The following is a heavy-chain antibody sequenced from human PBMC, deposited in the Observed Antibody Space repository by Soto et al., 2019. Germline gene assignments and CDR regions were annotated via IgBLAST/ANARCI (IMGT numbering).Heavy chain of an antibody. Sequence: PSETLSLTCAVYGGSFSGYYWSWIRQPPGKGLEWIGEINHSGSTNYNPSLKSRVTISVDTSKNQFSLKLSSVTAADTAVYYCGRGLVLDLRFLEWLPRNNWFDPWGQGTLVTVPQ. CDR2: INHSGST. CDR3: GRGLVLDLRFLEWLPRNNWFDP. D-gene: IGHD3-3*01. V-gene: IGHV4-34*01. CDR1: GGSFSGYY. J-gene: IGHJ5*02.